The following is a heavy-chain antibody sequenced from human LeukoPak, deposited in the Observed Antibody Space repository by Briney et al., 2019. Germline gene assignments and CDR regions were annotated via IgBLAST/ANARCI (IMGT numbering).Heavy chain of an antibody. CDR1: GGSISSYY. CDR2: IYYSGST. Sequence: SETLSLTCTVSGGSISSYYWSWIRQPPGKGLEWIGYIYYSGSTNYNPSLKSRVTISGDTSKNQFSLKLSSVTAADTAVYYCARDLGGYSSGWYTGNWFDPWGQGTLVTVSS. J-gene: IGHJ5*02. CDR3: ARDLGGYSSGWYTGNWFDP. V-gene: IGHV4-59*01. D-gene: IGHD6-19*01.